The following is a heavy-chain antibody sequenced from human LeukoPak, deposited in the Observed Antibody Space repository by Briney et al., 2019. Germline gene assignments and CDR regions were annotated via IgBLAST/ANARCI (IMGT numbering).Heavy chain of an antibody. CDR1: GGSISSCTYS. CDR2: FSCSGST. CDR3: ARDASPYYDSSGYYHYY. J-gene: IGHJ4*02. Sequence: NPSETLSLTCSVSGGSISSCTYSWGWIRQPPGKGLEWIGSFSCSGSTYYNPSLKSRVTMSVDTSKNQFSLKLSSVTAADTAVYYCARDASPYYDSSGYYHYYWGQGTLVTVSS. D-gene: IGHD3-22*01. V-gene: IGHV4-39*07.